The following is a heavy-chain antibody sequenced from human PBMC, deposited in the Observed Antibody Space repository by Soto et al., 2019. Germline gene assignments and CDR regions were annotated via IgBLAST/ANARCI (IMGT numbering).Heavy chain of an antibody. CDR3: AKTLYYYDTGGYQ. D-gene: IGHD3-22*01. V-gene: IGHV3-66*01. J-gene: IGHJ4*02. CDR2: IYSGGST. Sequence: PGGSLRLSCAASGLTFRSYWMHWVRQAPGKGLVWVSVIYSGGSTYYADSVKGRFTISRDNSKNTLYLQMNSLRAEDTAVYYCAKTLYYYDTGGYQWGQGTLVTVSS. CDR1: GLTFRSYW.